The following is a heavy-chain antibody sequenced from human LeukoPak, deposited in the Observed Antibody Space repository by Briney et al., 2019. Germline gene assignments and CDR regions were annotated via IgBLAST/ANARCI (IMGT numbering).Heavy chain of an antibody. D-gene: IGHD3-22*01. V-gene: IGHV3-21*01. CDR2: ISSSSSYI. Sequence: GGSLRLSCAASGFTFSSYSMSWVRQAPGKGLEWVSSISSSSSYIYYADSVKGRFTISRDNAKNSLYLQMNSLRAEDTAVYYCARSPGAMIVVVPDYWGQGTLVTVSS. J-gene: IGHJ4*02. CDR3: ARSPGAMIVVVPDY. CDR1: GFTFSSYS.